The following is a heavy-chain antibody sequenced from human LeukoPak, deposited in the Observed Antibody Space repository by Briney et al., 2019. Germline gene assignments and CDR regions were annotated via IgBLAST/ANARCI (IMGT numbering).Heavy chain of an antibody. Sequence: ASVKVSCKASGYTFTGYYMHWVRQAPGQGLEWMGWINPNSGGTNYAQKFQGRVTMTRDTSISTAYMELSRLRSDDTAVYYCARGFRVRGVIGRQVYWFDPWGQGTLVTVSS. CDR2: INPNSGGT. CDR3: ARGFRVRGVIGRQVYWFDP. J-gene: IGHJ5*02. D-gene: IGHD3-10*01. CDR1: GYTFTGYY. V-gene: IGHV1-2*02.